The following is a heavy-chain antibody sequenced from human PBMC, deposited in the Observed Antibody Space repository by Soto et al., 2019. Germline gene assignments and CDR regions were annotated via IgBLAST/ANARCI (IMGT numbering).Heavy chain of an antibody. D-gene: IGHD4-4*01. CDR1: VGSISSSSYY. J-gene: IGHJ4*02. Sequence: QLQLQESGPGLVKPSETLSLTCTVSVGSISSSSYYWGWIRQPPGKGLEWIGSIYYSGSTYYNPSLKSRVTIAVDTSKNQFSLKLCSVTAADTAVYYCARLAVSRFFDYWGQGTLVTVSS. V-gene: IGHV4-39*01. CDR2: IYYSGST. CDR3: ARLAVSRFFDY.